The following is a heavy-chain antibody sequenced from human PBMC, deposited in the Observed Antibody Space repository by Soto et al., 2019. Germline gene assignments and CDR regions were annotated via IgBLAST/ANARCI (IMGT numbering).Heavy chain of an antibody. CDR2: INHSGST. Sequence: SETLSLTCAVYGGSFSGYYWSWIRQPPGKGLEWIGEINHSGSTNYNPSLKSRVTISLDTSKNQFSLRLRSVTAADTAVYYCARDTGHGGSMVDSWGRGTLVTVSS. CDR3: ARDTGHGGSMVDS. J-gene: IGHJ4*02. D-gene: IGHD3-16*01. V-gene: IGHV4-34*01. CDR1: GGSFSGYY.